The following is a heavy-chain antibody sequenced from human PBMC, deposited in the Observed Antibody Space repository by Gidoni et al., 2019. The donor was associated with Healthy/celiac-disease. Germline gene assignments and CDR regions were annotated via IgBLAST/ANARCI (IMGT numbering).Heavy chain of an antibody. J-gene: IGHJ6*02. CDR3: ARDLYLGYCSSPSCNFDGMDV. Sequence: DSVKCRFTISRDNSKNTLYLQMNSLRGEDTAVYYCARDLYLGYCSSPSCNFDGMDVWGQGTTVTVSS. V-gene: IGHV3-30*01. D-gene: IGHD2-2*01.